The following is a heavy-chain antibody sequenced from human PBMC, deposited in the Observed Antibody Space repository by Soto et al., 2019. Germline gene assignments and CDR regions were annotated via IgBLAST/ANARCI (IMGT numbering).Heavy chain of an antibody. CDR3: VSHRNYIVVSASYFDY. Sequence: SETLSLTCAVYGGYFSGYYWSWIRKPPGKRLEWIGEINHSGSTNYNPSLKSRVTLSVDTSKYQFSLKLTFVTAADTAVYYCVSHRNYIVVSASYFDYWSQGTLVTVYS. J-gene: IGHJ4*02. D-gene: IGHD2-15*01. V-gene: IGHV4-34*01. CDR2: INHSGST. CDR1: GGYFSGYY.